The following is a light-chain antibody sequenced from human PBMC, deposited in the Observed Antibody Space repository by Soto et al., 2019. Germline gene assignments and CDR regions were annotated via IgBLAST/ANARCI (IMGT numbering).Light chain of an antibody. CDR2: GNS. CDR1: SSNIGAGYD. CDR3: SSYAGTYNLYF. V-gene: IGLV1-40*01. J-gene: IGLJ1*01. Sequence: QSVLTQPPSVSGAPGQRVTISCTGSSSNIGAGYDVHWYQQVPGTAPKLLIYGNSNRPSGVPDRFSGSKSGTSASLAITGLQAEDEADYYCSSYAGTYNLYFFGTGTKLTVL.